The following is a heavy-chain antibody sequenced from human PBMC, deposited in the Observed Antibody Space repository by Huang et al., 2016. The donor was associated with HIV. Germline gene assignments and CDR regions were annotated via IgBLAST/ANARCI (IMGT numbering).Heavy chain of an antibody. CDR2: VNPSGGGA. CDR3: AREGITPSGTEVSGFDF. D-gene: IGHD6-13*01. V-gene: IGHV1-46*03. Sequence: QVQLVQSGAEVKKPGASVTISCKASGFSILIYYIHWVRQAPGQGLEWKGIVNPSGGGADYAQKCKGRVTMTRDTSTRTLYMELSSLRSEDTAVYYCAREGITPSGTEVSGFDFWGQGTPVSVSS. CDR1: GFSILIYY. J-gene: IGHJ5*01.